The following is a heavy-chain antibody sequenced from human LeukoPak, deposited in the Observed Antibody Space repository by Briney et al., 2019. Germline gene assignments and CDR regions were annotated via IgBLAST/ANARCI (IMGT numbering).Heavy chain of an antibody. CDR3: AKSRSGYFDY. Sequence: GGSLRLSCAASGFTVSSNYMSWVRQAPGKGLEWVSAISGSGGSTYYADSVKGRFTISRDNSKNTLYLQINSLRAEDTAVYYCAKSRSGYFDYWGQGTLVTVSS. V-gene: IGHV3-23*01. CDR1: GFTVSSNY. J-gene: IGHJ4*02. D-gene: IGHD2-15*01. CDR2: ISGSGGST.